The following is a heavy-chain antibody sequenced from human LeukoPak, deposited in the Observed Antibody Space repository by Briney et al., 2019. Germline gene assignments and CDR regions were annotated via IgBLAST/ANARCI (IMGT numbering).Heavy chain of an antibody. Sequence: GGSLRLSCAASGFIFSSYSMNWVRQAPGKGLEWVSSISSSSSYIYYADSVKGRFTISRDNAKNSLSLQMNSLRAEDTAVYYCASESFSGGYYSTWGQGTLVTVSS. V-gene: IGHV3-21*01. CDR1: GFIFSSYS. J-gene: IGHJ5*02. D-gene: IGHD3-22*01. CDR3: ASESFSGGYYST. CDR2: ISSSSSYI.